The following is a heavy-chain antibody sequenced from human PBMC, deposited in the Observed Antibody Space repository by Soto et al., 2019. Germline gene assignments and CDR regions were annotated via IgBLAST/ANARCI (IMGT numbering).Heavy chain of an antibody. D-gene: IGHD2-21*02. CDR2: IWYDGSNK. CDR1: GFTFSSYG. J-gene: IGHJ3*02. CDR3: ARDPAYCGGDCYEEAFDI. Sequence: QVQLVESGGGVVQPGRSLRLSCAASGFTFSSYGMHWVRQAPGKGLEGVAGIWYDGSNKYYADSVKGRFTISRDNSKNTLYLQMNSRRAEDTAVYYCARDPAYCGGDCYEEAFDIWGQGTMVTVSS. V-gene: IGHV3-33*01.